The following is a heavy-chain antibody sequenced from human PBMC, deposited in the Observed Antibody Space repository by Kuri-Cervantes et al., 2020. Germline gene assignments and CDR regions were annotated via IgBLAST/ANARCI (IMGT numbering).Heavy chain of an antibody. Sequence: SVKVSCKASGGTFSSYAISWVRQAPGQGLEWMGGIIPIFGTANYAQKFQGRVTITADESTSTAYMELSSLRSEDTAVYYCARCIDNILTGYYAGDAFDIWGQGTMVTVSS. D-gene: IGHD3-9*01. CDR3: ARCIDNILTGYYAGDAFDI. CDR1: GGTFSSYA. J-gene: IGHJ3*02. V-gene: IGHV1-69*13. CDR2: IIPIFGTA.